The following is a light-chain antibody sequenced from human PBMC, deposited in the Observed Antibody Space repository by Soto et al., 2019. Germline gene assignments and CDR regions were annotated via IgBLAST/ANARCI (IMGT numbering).Light chain of an antibody. CDR3: TSWDSSTSVGV. CDR1: NSNIGNND. V-gene: IGLV1-51*01. Sequence: QSVLTQPPSVSAAPGQKVTISCSGSNSNIGNNDVFWYQQLPGTAPKLLIYDDDKRPSGIPDRFSGSKSGTSATLGITGLQTGDDADYYSTSWDSSTSVGVFGGGTKLTVL. CDR2: DDD. J-gene: IGLJ2*01.